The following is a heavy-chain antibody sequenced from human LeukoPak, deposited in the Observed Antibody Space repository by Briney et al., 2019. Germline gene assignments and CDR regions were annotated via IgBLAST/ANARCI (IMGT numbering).Heavy chain of an antibody. CDR2: ISGSGGST. D-gene: IGHD5-18*01. J-gene: IGHJ4*02. V-gene: IGHV3-23*01. Sequence: GSLRLSCAASGFTFSSYAMSWVRQAPGKGLEWVSAISGSGGSTYYADSVKGRFTISRDNSKNTLYLQMNSLRAEDTAVFYCAKWSKYTYGYFDYWGQGTLVTVSS. CDR1: GFTFSSYA. CDR3: AKWSKYTYGYFDY.